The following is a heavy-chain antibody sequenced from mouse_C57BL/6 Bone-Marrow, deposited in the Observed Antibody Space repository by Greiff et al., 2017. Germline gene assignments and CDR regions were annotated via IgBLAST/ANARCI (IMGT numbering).Heavy chain of an antibody. J-gene: IGHJ4*01. CDR1: GYTFTSYW. Sequence: VQLQQPGAELVRPGSSVKLSCKASGYTFTSYWMHWVKQRPIQGLEWIGNIDPSDSETHYNQKFKDKATLTVDKSSSTAYMQLSSLTSEDSAGYYCARGGAAMDYWGQGTSVTVSS. CDR2: IDPSDSET. CDR3: ARGGAAMDY. V-gene: IGHV1-52*01.